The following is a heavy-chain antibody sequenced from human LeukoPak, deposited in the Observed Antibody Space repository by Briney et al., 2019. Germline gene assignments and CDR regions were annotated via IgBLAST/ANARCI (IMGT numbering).Heavy chain of an antibody. J-gene: IGHJ4*02. CDR2: INPSGGST. CDR3: ATGRTTVTTPLDY. Sequence: GASVKVSCKASGYNFTSYYMHWVRQAPGQGLEWMGIINPSGGSTSYAQKFQGRVTMTEDTSTDTAYMELSSLRSEDTAVCYCATGRTTVTTPLDYWGQGTLVIVSS. V-gene: IGHV1-46*01. CDR1: GYNFTSYY. D-gene: IGHD4-17*01.